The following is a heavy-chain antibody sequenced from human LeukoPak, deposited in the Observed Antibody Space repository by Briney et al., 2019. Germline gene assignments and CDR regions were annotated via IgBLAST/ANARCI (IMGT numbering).Heavy chain of an antibody. J-gene: IGHJ4*02. Sequence: SGPTLVNPTQTLTLTCTFSGFSLTTSGIRVSWIRQPPGKALEWLAHIDWDDDKFYSTSLKTRLTLSKDTSKNQVVLTMTNMDPVDTATYCCARLYGDFYFDYWGQGTLVTVSS. CDR1: GFSLTTSGIR. D-gene: IGHD4-17*01. CDR2: IDWDDDK. CDR3: ARLYGDFYFDY. V-gene: IGHV2-70*04.